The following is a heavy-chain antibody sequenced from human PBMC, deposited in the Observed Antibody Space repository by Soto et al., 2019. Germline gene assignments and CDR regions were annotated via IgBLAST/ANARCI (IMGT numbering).Heavy chain of an antibody. CDR3: VVGLEDVVGGQLDD. D-gene: IGHD2-15*01. CDR2: IYYSGST. Sequence: SETLSLTCTVSGGSISSYYWSWIRQPPGKGLEWIGYIYYSGSTNYNPSLKSRVTISVDTSKNQFSLKLSSVTAADTAVYYCVVGLEDVVGGQLDDWGQGALVTVSS. V-gene: IGHV4-59*01. CDR1: GGSISSYY. J-gene: IGHJ4*02.